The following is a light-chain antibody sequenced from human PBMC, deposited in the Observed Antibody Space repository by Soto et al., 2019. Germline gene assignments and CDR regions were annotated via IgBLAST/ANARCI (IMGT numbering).Light chain of an antibody. V-gene: IGKV3-11*01. CDR1: QNVETF. CDR3: QQHYNWPVT. CDR2: DAS. Sequence: DIVLTQSPGSLSLSPGERASLSCRASQNVETFLAWYQQRPGHSPRLLIYDASRRATGIPARFSGSGSGTDFTLTTTGLEPEDFGVYYCQQHYNWPVTFGAGTKVEI. J-gene: IGKJ4*01.